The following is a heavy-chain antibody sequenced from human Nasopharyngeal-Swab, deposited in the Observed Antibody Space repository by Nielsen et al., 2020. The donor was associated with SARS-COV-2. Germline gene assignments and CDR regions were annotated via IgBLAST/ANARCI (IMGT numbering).Heavy chain of an antibody. V-gene: IGHV4-34*01. Sequence: RQAPRKGLEWIGEMKPSGITNYNPSLKSRVAISIDTSKNQFFLNLRSVTAADTAVYYCAGHPADFDYWGQGTLVTVSS. CDR2: MKPSGIT. D-gene: IGHD6-25*01. CDR3: AGHPADFDY. J-gene: IGHJ4*02.